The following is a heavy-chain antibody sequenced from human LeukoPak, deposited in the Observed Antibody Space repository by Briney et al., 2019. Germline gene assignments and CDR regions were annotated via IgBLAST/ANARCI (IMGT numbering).Heavy chain of an antibody. V-gene: IGHV1-69*05. Sequence: SVKVSCKASGGTFSSYAISWVRQAPGQGLEWMGRIIPIFGTANYAQKFQGRVTITTDESTSTAYMELSSLRSEDTAVYYCARAETTVITRMDYWGQEPWSPSPQ. CDR3: ARAETTVITRMDY. CDR2: IIPIFGTA. D-gene: IGHD4-17*01. J-gene: IGHJ4*01. CDR1: GGTFSSYA.